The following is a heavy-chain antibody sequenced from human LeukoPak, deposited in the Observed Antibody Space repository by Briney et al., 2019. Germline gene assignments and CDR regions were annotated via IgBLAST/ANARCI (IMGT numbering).Heavy chain of an antibody. CDR3: AGSGSYYRRPPNDY. Sequence: GGSQRLSCAASGFTFSSYAMHWVRQAPGKGLEWVAVVSYDGSNKYYADSVKGRFTISRDNSKNTLYLQMNSLRAEDTAVYYCAGSGSYYRRPPNDYWGQGTLVTVSS. V-gene: IGHV3-30-3*01. CDR2: VSYDGSNK. CDR1: GFTFSSYA. D-gene: IGHD1-26*01. J-gene: IGHJ4*02.